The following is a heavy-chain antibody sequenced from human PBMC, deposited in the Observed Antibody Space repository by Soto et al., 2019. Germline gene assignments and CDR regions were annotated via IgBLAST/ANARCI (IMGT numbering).Heavy chain of an antibody. CDR3: ARDQSLQVGVGPFWIDV. CDR2: MKQDGSEE. J-gene: IGHJ6*02. D-gene: IGHD3-3*01. Sequence: GGSLRLSCAASGFTFSDYWMSWVRQAPGKGLEWVANMKQDGSEEYYVDSVKGRFTISRDNAKKSLYLQMNSLRAEDTAVYSCARDQSLQVGVGPFWIDVWGQGTTVTVSS. CDR1: GFTFSDYW. V-gene: IGHV3-7*03.